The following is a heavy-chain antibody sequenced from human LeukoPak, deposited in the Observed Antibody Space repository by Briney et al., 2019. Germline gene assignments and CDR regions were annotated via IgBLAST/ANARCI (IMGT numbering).Heavy chain of an antibody. Sequence: GGSLRLSCAASGFTFSSYGMHWVRQAPGKGLEWVAFIRYDGSNKYYADSVKGRFTISRDNSKNTLYLQMNSLRAEDTAVYYCARVWNVEYYFDYWGQGTLVTVSS. J-gene: IGHJ4*02. CDR1: GFTFSSYG. V-gene: IGHV3-30*02. CDR2: IRYDGSNK. D-gene: IGHD1-1*01. CDR3: ARVWNVEYYFDY.